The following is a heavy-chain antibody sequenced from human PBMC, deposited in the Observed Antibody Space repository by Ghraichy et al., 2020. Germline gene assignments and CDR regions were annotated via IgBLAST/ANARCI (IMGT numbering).Heavy chain of an antibody. D-gene: IGHD1-26*01. CDR2: IYKTGFS. J-gene: IGHJ3*01. V-gene: IGHV4-61*08. Sequence: TLSLTCTVSGGSVSDGVYYWSWIRQPPGKGLEWIGHIYKTGFSSYSPSLKSRVTISLDTSENQFSLKLRSVTAADTALYYCGRESSLEGAVGVWGQGTAVTVSS. CDR3: GRESSLEGAVGV. CDR1: GGSVSDGVYY.